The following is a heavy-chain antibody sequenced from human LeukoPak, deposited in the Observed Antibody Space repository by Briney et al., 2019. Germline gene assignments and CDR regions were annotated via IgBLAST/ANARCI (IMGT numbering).Heavy chain of an antibody. CDR1: GGSFSGYY. D-gene: IGHD3-10*01. Sequence: SETLSLTCAVSGGSFSGYYWGWIRQPPGKTLEWIGSIYSSGSTYYSSSLQSRVIIIIDTPKNHFSLALSSVTAADTAVYYCARSDGYGLVDIWGQGTMVTVSS. V-gene: IGHV4-34*01. CDR2: IYSSGST. J-gene: IGHJ3*02. CDR3: ARSDGYGLVDI.